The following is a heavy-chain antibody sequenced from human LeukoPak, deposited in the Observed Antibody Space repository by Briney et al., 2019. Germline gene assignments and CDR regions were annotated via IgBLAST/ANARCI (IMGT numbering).Heavy chain of an antibody. V-gene: IGHV4-34*01. CDR3: ARLDSSGWYDGDY. J-gene: IGHJ4*02. D-gene: IGHD6-19*01. CDR1: GGSFSGYY. CDR2: IYYSGST. Sequence: SETLSLTCAVYGGSFSGYYWSWIRQPPGKGLEWIGSIYYSGSTYYNPSLKSRVTISVDTSKNQFSLKLSSVTAADTAVYYCARLDSSGWYDGDYWGQGTLVTVSS.